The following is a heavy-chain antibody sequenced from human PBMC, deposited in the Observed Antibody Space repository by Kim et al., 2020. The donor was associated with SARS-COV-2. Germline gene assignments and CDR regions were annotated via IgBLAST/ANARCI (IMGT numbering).Heavy chain of an antibody. D-gene: IGHD6-13*01. Sequence: GGSLRLSCAASGFTFSSYSMNWVRQAPGKGLEWVSSISSSSSYIYYADSVKGRFTISRDNAKNSLYLQMNSLRAEDTAVYYCARVSSSWYDLGYWGQGTLVTVSS. CDR1: GFTFSSYS. J-gene: IGHJ4*02. CDR2: ISSSSSYI. CDR3: ARVSSSWYDLGY. V-gene: IGHV3-21*01.